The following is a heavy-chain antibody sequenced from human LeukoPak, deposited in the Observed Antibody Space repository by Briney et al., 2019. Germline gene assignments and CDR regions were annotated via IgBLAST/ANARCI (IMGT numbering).Heavy chain of an antibody. Sequence: PGGSLRLSCAASGFTFSSYAMSWVRQAPGKGLEWVSAISGSGGSTYYADSVKGRFTISRDNSKNTLYLQMNSLRAEDTAVYYCAKDPYYYYDSSGYHYYFDYWGQGTLVTVSS. D-gene: IGHD3-22*01. CDR1: GFTFSSYA. CDR3: AKDPYYYYDSSGYHYYFDY. CDR2: ISGSGGST. V-gene: IGHV3-23*01. J-gene: IGHJ4*02.